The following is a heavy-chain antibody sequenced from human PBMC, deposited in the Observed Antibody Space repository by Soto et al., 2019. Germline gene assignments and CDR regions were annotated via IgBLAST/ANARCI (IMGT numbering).Heavy chain of an antibody. D-gene: IGHD2-21*01. V-gene: IGHV4-39*01. J-gene: IGHJ5*01. Sequence: SATLSLTCTVSGVSIHNSHSFWAWIRQPPGKGLQFIASVYHNGGAHYNSSLKSRVTISVDTANNQVTLRMRSLTAADTAFYYCGRVVEGATRHTDPDSWGQGILVTVSS. CDR3: GRVVEGATRHTDPDS. CDR2: VYHNGGA. CDR1: GVSIHNSHSF.